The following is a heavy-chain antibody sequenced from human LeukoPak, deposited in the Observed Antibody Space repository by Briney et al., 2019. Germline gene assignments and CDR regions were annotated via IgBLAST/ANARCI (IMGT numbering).Heavy chain of an antibody. D-gene: IGHD2-2*02. Sequence: NPSETLSLTCTVSGGSISSSNYYWGWVRQPPGKGLEWIGTIFYNGGTQYSPSLKSRVSISVDTSKNQFSLKLTSVTAADTAVYYCAREYVVPAAIPGDYFDYWGQGTLVTVSS. CDR3: AREYVVPAAIPGDYFDY. J-gene: IGHJ4*02. V-gene: IGHV4-39*07. CDR1: GGSISSSNYY. CDR2: IFYNGGT.